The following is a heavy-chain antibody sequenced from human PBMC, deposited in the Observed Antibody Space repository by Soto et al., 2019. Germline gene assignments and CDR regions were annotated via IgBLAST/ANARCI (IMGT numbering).Heavy chain of an antibody. V-gene: IGHV1-2*02. J-gene: IGHJ5*02. CDR3: ARADSISAPGDR. CDR2: INPKSGGA. CDR1: GYIFTDYY. D-gene: IGHD6-13*01. Sequence: ASVKVSCKASGYIFTDYYIHWVRQAPGQGLEWMGWINPKSGGANYAQKFQGRVTMTRDSPITEAYMELSTLTSDDTAVYFCARADSISAPGDRWGQGTLVTVSS.